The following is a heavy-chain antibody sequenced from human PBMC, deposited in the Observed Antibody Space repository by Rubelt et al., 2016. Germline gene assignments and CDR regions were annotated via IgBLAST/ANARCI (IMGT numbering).Heavy chain of an antibody. D-gene: IGHD2-2*01. V-gene: IGHV4-39*01. J-gene: IGHJ5*02. CDR3: ARGGRGRVVEVPAGRKNWFGV. CDR2: VYFSGNT. Sequence: QLQLQESGPGLVRPSETLSLTCSVSGASIITSTYYWGWIRQPPGKGLEWIGGVYFSGNTYYSPSLKSRVTISVDTSKRQFSLTLSFVTAADTAVDYCARGGRGRVVEVPAGRKNWFGVWGQGTLVTVSS. CDR1: GASIITSTYY.